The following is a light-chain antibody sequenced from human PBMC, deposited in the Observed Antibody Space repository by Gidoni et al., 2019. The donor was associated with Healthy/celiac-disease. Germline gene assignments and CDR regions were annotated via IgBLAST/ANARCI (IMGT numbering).Light chain of an antibody. Sequence: DIQMTKSPSTLSASVGDRVTITCRASQSISSWLAWYQQKPGKAPKLLIYDASSLESGVPSRFSVSGSGTEFTLTVSSLQPDDFATYYCQQYNSYSRYTFGQGTKLEIK. CDR3: QQYNSYSRYT. J-gene: IGKJ2*01. CDR1: QSISSW. CDR2: DAS. V-gene: IGKV1-5*01.